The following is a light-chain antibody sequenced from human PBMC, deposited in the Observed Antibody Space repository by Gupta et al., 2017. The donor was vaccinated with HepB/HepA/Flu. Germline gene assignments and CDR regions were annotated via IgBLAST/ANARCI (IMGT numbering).Light chain of an antibody. V-gene: IGKV3-20*01. CDR1: QSVRSSY. Sequence: EIVLTKSPGTLSLSPGERATLSCRASQSVRSSYLAWYQQKPGRAPRLLIYGASTRATVIPYRFSGSGSGTDFTLTIGRLEPEDFAVYYGQQYGSSPVTFGQGTKVEIK. CDR2: GAS. CDR3: QQYGSSPVT. J-gene: IGKJ1*01.